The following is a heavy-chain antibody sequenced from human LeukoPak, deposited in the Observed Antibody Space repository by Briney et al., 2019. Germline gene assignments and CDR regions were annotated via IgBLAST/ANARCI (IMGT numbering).Heavy chain of an antibody. V-gene: IGHV3-23*01. CDR3: VKKGSSWSPRFDS. CDR2: ISGSGGST. Sequence: GGSLRLSCSASGFTFSRSDMIWVRQAPGKGLEWVSIISGSGGSTFYADSVRGRFTISRDNSDNRLYLQMNSLRVEDTAVYFCVKKGSSWSPRFDSWGQGTLVTVSS. J-gene: IGHJ5*01. D-gene: IGHD6-13*01. CDR1: GFTFSRSD.